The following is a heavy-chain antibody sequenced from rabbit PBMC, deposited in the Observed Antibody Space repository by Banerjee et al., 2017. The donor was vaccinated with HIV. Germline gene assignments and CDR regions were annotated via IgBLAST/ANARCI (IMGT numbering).Heavy chain of an antibody. Sequence: QQQLEESGGGLVKPGGSLTLTCTASGFSFSNKYVMCWVRQAPGKGLEWIGCINSSSRNVVYASWATGRFTISKTSSTTVTLQMTSLTAADTATYFCARAGYTTVGYAEFNLWGQGTLVTVS. CDR1: GFSFSNKYV. CDR2: INSSSRNV. D-gene: IGHD7-1*01. V-gene: IGHV1S45*01. CDR3: ARAGYTTVGYAEFNL. J-gene: IGHJ4*01.